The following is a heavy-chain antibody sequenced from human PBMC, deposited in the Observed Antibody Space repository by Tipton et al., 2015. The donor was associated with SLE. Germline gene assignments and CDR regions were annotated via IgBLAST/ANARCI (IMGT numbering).Heavy chain of an antibody. Sequence: GLVKPSETLSLTCAVSGDSISSGHYWGWIRQSPGKGLEWIGSVHHIGATYYNPSLKSRVTISPDTSKNQFSLKLTSVTVADAAVYYCARDRGSGRPRGVYDFWGRGTKVSVSS. V-gene: IGHV4-38-2*02. D-gene: IGHD6-19*01. CDR3: ARDRGSGRPRGVYDF. CDR1: GDSISSGHY. CDR2: VHHIGAT. J-gene: IGHJ3*01.